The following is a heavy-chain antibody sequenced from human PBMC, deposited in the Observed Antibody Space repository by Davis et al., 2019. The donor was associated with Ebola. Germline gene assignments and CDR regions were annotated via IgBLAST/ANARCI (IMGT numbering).Heavy chain of an antibody. CDR2: IYYSGST. CDR3: ARVGYSKIFDY. D-gene: IGHD6-13*01. CDR1: GGSISSYY. Sequence: PGGSLRLSCTVSGGSISSYYWSWIRQPPGKGLEWIGYIYYSGSTNYNPSLKSRVTISVDTSKNQFSLKLSSVTAADTAVYYCARVGYSKIFDYWGQGTLVTVSS. J-gene: IGHJ4*02. V-gene: IGHV4-59*01.